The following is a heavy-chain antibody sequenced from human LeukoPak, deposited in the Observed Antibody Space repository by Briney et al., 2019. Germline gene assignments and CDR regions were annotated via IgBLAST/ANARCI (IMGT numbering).Heavy chain of an antibody. V-gene: IGHV4-30-4*01. J-gene: IGHJ4*02. CDR3: ARDGVGGLYYFDY. CDR2: IYYSGST. D-gene: IGHD4-23*01. Sequence: PSETLSLTCTVSGGSISSGDYYWSWIRQPPGKGLEWIGYIYYSGSTYYNTSLKSRVTISVDTSKKQFSLKLSSVTAADTAVYYCARDGVGGLYYFDYWGQGTLVTVSS. CDR1: GGSISSGDYY.